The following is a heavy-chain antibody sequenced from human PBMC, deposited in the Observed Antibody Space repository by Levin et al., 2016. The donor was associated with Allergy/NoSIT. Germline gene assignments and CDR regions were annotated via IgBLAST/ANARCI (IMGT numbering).Heavy chain of an antibody. J-gene: IGHJ5*02. D-gene: IGHD1-7*01. CDR2: ISGSGVTT. V-gene: IGHV3-23*01. CDR3: ATDSENNYNYGGWFDP. Sequence: GESLKISCAASGFTFSSYAMSWVRQAPGKGLEWVSVISGSGVTTYYADSVKGRFTISRDNSKNTLYLQMNSLRAEDTAVYYCATDSENNYNYGGWFDPWGQGTLVTVSS. CDR1: GFTFSSYA.